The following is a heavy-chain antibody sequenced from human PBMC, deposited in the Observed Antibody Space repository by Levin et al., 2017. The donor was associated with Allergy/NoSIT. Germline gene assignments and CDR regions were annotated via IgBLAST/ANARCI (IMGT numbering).Heavy chain of an antibody. CDR2: IYSGGST. J-gene: IGHJ6*02. V-gene: IGHV3-53*01. CDR3: ASNSGEYYYYYGMDG. Sequence: GGSLRLSCAASGFTVSSNYMSWVRQAPGKGLEWVSVIYSGGSTYYADSVKGRFTISRDNSKNTLYLQMNSLRAEDTAVYYCASNSGEYYYYYGMDGWGQGTTVTVSS. D-gene: IGHD1-1*01. CDR1: GFTVSSNY.